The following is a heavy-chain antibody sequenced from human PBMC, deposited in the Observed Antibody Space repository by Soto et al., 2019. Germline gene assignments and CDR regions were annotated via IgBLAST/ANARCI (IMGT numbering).Heavy chain of an antibody. D-gene: IGHD3-9*01. V-gene: IGHV1-69*01. CDR1: GGTFSSYA. J-gene: IGHJ4*02. Sequence: QVQLVQSGAEVKKPGSSVKVSCMASGGTFSSYAISWVRQAPGQGLEWMGGIIPIFGTANYAQKFQGRVTITADESTSTSYMELSNLRSEDTAVYYCATATGYYTGFDYWGQGTLVTVSS. CDR2: IIPIFGTA. CDR3: ATATGYYTGFDY.